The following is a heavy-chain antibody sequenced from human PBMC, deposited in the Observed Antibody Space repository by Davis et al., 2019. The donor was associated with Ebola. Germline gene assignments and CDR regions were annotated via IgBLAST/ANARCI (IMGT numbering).Heavy chain of an antibody. D-gene: IGHD1-1*01. J-gene: IGHJ4*02. CDR2: ISGNAGTI. CDR1: GFTFTSYE. CDR3: ATKKPGTTWFDY. Sequence: PGGSLRLSCDTSGFTFTSYEMNWVRQAPGKGLEWLSYISGNAGTIYYADSVKGRFTISSDNAKNSLFLQMNSLRAEDTAVYYCATKKPGTTWFDYWGQGALVTVSS. V-gene: IGHV3-48*03.